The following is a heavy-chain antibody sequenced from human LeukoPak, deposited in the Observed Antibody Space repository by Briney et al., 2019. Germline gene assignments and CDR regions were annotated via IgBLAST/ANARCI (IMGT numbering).Heavy chain of an antibody. V-gene: IGHV5-51*01. CDR3: ARLRPTTMIVNNAFDI. D-gene: IGHD3-22*01. Sequence: GVPLQISCQGFGFGFTTYGIGWARPVPGKGLEWMGSVYPGDSDTRYSTSFQGQVTISADKSISTTYLQWSSLNASHTAMSYCARLRPTTMIVNNAFDIWGQGTMVTVSS. CDR1: GFGFTTYG. J-gene: IGHJ3*02. CDR2: VYPGDSDT.